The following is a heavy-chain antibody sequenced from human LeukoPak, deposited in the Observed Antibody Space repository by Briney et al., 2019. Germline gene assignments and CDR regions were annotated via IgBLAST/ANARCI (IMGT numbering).Heavy chain of an antibody. J-gene: IGHJ5*02. CDR3: ARGDIASAANWFDP. D-gene: IGHD6-13*01. Sequence: GASVKLSCKASGATFSSYAISWVRQAPGQGLGGMGRIIPILGIANYAQKFQGRVTITADKSTSTAYMERSSLRSEDTAGYYCARGDIASAANWFDPWGQGSLVTVSS. V-gene: IGHV1-69*04. CDR1: GATFSSYA. CDR2: IIPILGIA.